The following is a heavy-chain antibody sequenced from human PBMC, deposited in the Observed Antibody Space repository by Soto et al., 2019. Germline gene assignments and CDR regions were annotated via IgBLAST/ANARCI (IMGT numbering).Heavy chain of an antibody. Sequence: VQLVESGGGLVQPGGSLRLSCAASGFTVSSNYMSWVRQAPGKGLEWVSVIYSGGSTYYADSVKGRFTISRDNSKNTLYLQMNSLRAEDTAVYYCARDRDQAGTTGYYYYYYMDVWGKGTTVTVSS. CDR3: ARDRDQAGTTGYYYYYYMDV. D-gene: IGHD1-7*01. CDR1: GFTVSSNY. CDR2: IYSGGST. J-gene: IGHJ6*03. V-gene: IGHV3-66*01.